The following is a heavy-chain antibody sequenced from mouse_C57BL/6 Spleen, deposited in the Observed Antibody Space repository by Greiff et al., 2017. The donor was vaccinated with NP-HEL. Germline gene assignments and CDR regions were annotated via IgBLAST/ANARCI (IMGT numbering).Heavy chain of an antibody. CDR1: GYSITSGYY. J-gene: IGHJ4*01. V-gene: IGHV3-6*01. CDR2: ISYDGSN. D-gene: IGHD1-1*01. CDR3: AREGVYYGSIDY. Sequence: EVKLQQSGPGLVKPSQSLSLTCSVTGYSITSGYYWNWIRQFPGNKLEWMCYISYDGSNNYNPSLKNRISITRDTSKNQFFLKLNSVTTEDTATYYCAREGVYYGSIDYWGQGTSVTVSS.